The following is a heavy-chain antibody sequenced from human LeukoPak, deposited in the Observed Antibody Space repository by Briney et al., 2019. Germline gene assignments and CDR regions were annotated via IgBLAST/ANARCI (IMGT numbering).Heavy chain of an antibody. J-gene: IGHJ5*02. Sequence: GSLRLSCAASGFTFNDYYMSWIRQAPGKGLEWLSYINIGGTNTHYADSVKGRFTVSRDNAKKSLYLEMNNLRAEDTAVYYCATDGAGFDTWGQGVLVTVSS. CDR2: INIGGTNT. CDR1: GFTFNDYY. CDR3: ATDGAGFDT. V-gene: IGHV3-11*01.